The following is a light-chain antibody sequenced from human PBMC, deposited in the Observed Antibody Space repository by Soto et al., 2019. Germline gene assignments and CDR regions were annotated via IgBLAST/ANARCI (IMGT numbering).Light chain of an antibody. CDR1: SSDIGGYDF. CDR3: SSYASNAIRL. Sequence: QSVLTQPASVSGSPGQSITISCTGTSSDIGGYDFVSWYQQHPGKAPKVMIYEVSNRPSGVSNRFSGSKSGNTASLTISGLQAEDEGNYYCSSYASNAIRLFGGGTKLTVL. CDR2: EVS. J-gene: IGLJ3*02. V-gene: IGLV2-14*01.